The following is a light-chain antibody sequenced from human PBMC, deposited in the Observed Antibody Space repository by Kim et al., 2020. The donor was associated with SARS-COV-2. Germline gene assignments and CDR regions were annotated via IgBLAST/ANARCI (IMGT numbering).Light chain of an antibody. Sequence: GQSITISSPGTSSDVGSYNLVSWYQQHPGKAPKLMIYEVSKRPSGVSNRFSGSKSGNTASLTISGLQAEDEADYYCCSYAGSSLYVFGTGTKVTVL. CDR2: EVS. CDR3: CSYAGSSLYV. J-gene: IGLJ1*01. CDR1: SSDVGSYNL. V-gene: IGLV2-23*02.